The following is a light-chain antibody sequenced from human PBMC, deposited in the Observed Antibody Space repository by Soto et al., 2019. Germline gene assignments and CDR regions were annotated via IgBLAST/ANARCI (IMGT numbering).Light chain of an antibody. CDR1: QSISSD. CDR2: DAS. V-gene: IGKV3-11*01. J-gene: IGKJ1*01. CDR3: QQRSSWPRT. Sequence: EIVLTQSRATLSLSPGERATLSCRASQSISSDLAWYQQKPGQAPRLFIYDASNRVTGIPARFRGSGSGTDFTLTISTLEPEDFAVYYCQQRSSWPRTFGQGTKV.